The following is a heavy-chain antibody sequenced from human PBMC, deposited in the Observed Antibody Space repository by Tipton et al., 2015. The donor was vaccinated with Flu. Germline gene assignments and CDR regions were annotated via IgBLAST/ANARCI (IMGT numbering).Heavy chain of an antibody. Sequence: LRLSCTVSGGSISSSSYYWGWIRQPPGKGLEWIGSIYYSGSTYYNPSLKSRVTISVDTSKNQFSLKLSSVTAADTGVYYCARGSRTYGSRVGYYFAYWGQGTLVTVSS. CDR2: IYYSGST. CDR3: ARGSRTYGSRVGYYFAY. J-gene: IGHJ4*02. V-gene: IGHV4-39*07. D-gene: IGHD3-10*01. CDR1: GGSISSSSYY.